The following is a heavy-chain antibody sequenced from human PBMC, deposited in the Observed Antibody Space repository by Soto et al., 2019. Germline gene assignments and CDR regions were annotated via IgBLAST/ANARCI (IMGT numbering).Heavy chain of an antibody. CDR3: AREGFTPTVGATSYFDY. Sequence: SETLSLTCSVSGGSISSNDWSWIRQPPGKGLEWIGYIRNSGNTNYNPSLKSRVTMSVDTSKNQFSLKLSSVTAADTAVYYCAREGFTPTVGATSYFDYWGQGTLVTVSS. D-gene: IGHD1-26*01. CDR1: GGSISSND. J-gene: IGHJ4*02. CDR2: IRNSGNT. V-gene: IGHV4-59*01.